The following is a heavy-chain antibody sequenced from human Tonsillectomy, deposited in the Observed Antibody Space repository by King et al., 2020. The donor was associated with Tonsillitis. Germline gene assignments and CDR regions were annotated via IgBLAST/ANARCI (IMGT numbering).Heavy chain of an antibody. CDR2: IYSRGTTI. J-gene: IGHJ4*02. CDR3: SSAPWVRAVITHFDS. V-gene: IGHV3-48*01. D-gene: IGHD3-10*01. Sequence: VQLVESGGGLVQPGGSLRLSCAVSGVTFSSQSMSWVRQAPGKGLEWVSYIYSRGTTIYYADSGKGRFTISRDNAKSSLYLQMDSLRTEDPAVYYCSSAPWVRAVITHFDSWGQGTLVTVSS. CDR1: GVTFSSQS.